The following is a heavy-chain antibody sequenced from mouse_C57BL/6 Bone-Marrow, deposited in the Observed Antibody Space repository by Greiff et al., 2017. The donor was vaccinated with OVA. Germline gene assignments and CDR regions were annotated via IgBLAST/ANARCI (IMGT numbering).Heavy chain of an antibody. J-gene: IGHJ4*01. CDR1: GYTFTSYW. Sequence: VQLQQSGAELVKPGASVKLSCKASGYTFTSYWMHWVKQRPGQGLEWIGMIPPTSGSTNYNEKFKSKATLTVDKSSSTAYMQLSSLTSEDSAVDYCARKHNYAMDYWGQGTSVTVSS. V-gene: IGHV1-64*01. CDR3: ARKHNYAMDY. CDR2: IPPTSGST.